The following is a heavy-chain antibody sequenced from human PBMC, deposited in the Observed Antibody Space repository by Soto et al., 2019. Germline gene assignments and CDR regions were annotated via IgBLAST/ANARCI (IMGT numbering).Heavy chain of an antibody. V-gene: IGHV4-31*03. CDR2: IYYSGST. CDR1: CGSIISGGYY. CDR3: ARGLTTARPLGY. Sequence: SETLSLTGTVACGSIISGGYYWIWIRQHPGKGLEWIGYIYYSGSTYYNPSLKSRVTISVDTSKNQFSLKLSSVTAADTAVYYCARGLTTARPLGYWGQGTLVTVSS. D-gene: IGHD6-6*01. J-gene: IGHJ4*02.